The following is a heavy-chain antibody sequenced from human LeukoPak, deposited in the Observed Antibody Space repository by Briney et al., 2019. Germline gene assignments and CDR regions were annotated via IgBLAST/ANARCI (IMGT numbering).Heavy chain of an antibody. CDR1: GYMFTSYA. V-gene: IGHV1-3*01. CDR3: ARGPAGDWYREFDY. J-gene: IGHJ4*02. D-gene: IGHD6-19*01. Sequence: ASVKVSCKASGYMFTSYAMHWVRQAPGQRLEWMGWINAGNGNTKYSQKFQGRVTITRDTSASTAYMELSSLRSEDTAVYYCARGPAGDWYREFDYWGQGTLVTVSS. CDR2: INAGNGNT.